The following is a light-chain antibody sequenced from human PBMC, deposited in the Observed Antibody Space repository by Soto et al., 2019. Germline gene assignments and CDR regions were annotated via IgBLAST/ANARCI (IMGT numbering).Light chain of an antibody. Sequence: QSALTQPASPSGSPGQSITISCTGNTSDVGTYKYVSWYQQHPGKAPKLIIYEVSNRPSGVSNRFSGSKSGNTASLTISGLQAEDEAEYYCSSYTSRSTPVFGGGTKLTVL. CDR1: TSDVGTYKY. V-gene: IGLV2-14*03. CDR2: EVS. CDR3: SSYTSRSTPV. J-gene: IGLJ2*01.